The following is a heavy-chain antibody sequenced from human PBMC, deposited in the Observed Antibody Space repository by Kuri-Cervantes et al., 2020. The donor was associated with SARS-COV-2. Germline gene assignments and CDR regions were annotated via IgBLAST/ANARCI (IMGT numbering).Heavy chain of an antibody. CDR1: GYTFTSYY. D-gene: IGHD2-15*01. Sequence: GESLKISCKASGYTFTSYYMHWVRQAPGQGLEWMGIINPSGGSTSYAQKFQGRVTMTRDTSTSTVYMELSSLRSEDTAVYYCARADIVVVVAAGGAFDIWGQGTMVTVSS. CDR3: ARADIVVVVAAGGAFDI. V-gene: IGHV1-46*01. CDR2: INPSGGST. J-gene: IGHJ3*02.